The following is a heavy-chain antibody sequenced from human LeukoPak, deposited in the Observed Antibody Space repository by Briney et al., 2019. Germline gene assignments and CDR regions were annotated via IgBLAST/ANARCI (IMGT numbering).Heavy chain of an antibody. J-gene: IGHJ4*02. CDR3: AKDSRRTSGWYYFDY. V-gene: IGHV3-23*01. Sequence: PGGSLRLSCAASGFTFSSYDMGWVRQAPGKGLEWDSAISDSGTRTYYADSVRGRFTISRDKFKNTLYLHMNSLRAEDTAVYYCAKDSRRTSGWYYFDYWGQGTLVTVSS. D-gene: IGHD6-19*01. CDR1: GFTFSSYD. CDR2: ISDSGTRT.